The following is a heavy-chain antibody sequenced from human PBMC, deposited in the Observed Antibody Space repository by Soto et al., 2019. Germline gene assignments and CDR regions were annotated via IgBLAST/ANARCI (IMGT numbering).Heavy chain of an antibody. CDR1: GFTFSSYT. V-gene: IGHV3-23*01. CDR3: AKDPNPALLGGFEF. D-gene: IGHD2-15*01. Sequence: LRRSCAASGFTFSSYTMSWVRQAPGKGLEWVSGVSGTGTRTYYADSVKGRFTISRDNSESTLSLQMNSLRDEDTAVYYCAKDPNPALLGGFEFGGQGTMVTVSS. CDR2: VSGTGTRT. J-gene: IGHJ3*01.